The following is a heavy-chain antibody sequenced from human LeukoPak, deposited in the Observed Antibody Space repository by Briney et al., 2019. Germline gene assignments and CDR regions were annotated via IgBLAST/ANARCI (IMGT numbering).Heavy chain of an antibody. CDR2: INHSGST. V-gene: IGHV4-34*01. CDR1: GGSFSGYY. Sequence: PSETLSLTCAVYGGSFSGYYWSWIRQPPGKGLEWIGEINHSGSTNYNPSLKSRVTISVDTSKNQFSLKLSSVTAADTAVYYCARVRYCSGGSCYLPRGYFDLWGRGTLVTVSS. CDR3: ARVRYCSGGSCYLPRGYFDL. J-gene: IGHJ2*01. D-gene: IGHD2-15*01.